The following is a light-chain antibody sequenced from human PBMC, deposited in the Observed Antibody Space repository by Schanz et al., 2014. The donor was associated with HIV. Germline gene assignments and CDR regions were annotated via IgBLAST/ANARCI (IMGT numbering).Light chain of an antibody. CDR2: WAS. V-gene: IGKV4-1*01. Sequence: DIVMTQSPDSLAVSLGERATIHCKSSQSVLYTSNNKNYLAWYQQKPGQPPKLLIYWASTRESGVPDRFSGSGSGTDFTLTISSLQAEDVAVYYCQQYDNWFPLTFGGGTKVEIK. CDR1: QSVLYTSNNKNY. CDR3: QQYDNWFPLT. J-gene: IGKJ4*01.